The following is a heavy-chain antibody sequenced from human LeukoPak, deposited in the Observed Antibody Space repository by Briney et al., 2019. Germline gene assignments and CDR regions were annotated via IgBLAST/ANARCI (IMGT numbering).Heavy chain of an antibody. J-gene: IGHJ5*02. D-gene: IGHD2-2*01. Sequence: ASVKVSCKASGYTFTSYAMHWVRQAPGQRLEWMGWINAGNGNTKYSQEFQGRVTMARDTSASIAYMELSSLRSEDMAVYYCARGADGVSSSSRGWFDPWGQGTLVTVSS. V-gene: IGHV1-3*03. CDR2: INAGNGNT. CDR3: ARGADGVSSSSRGWFDP. CDR1: GYTFTSYA.